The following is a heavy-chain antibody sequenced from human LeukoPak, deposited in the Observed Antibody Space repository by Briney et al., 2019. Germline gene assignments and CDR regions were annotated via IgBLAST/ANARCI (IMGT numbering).Heavy chain of an antibody. CDR1: GFTFSSYG. Sequence: GGSLRLSCAASGFTFSSYGMSWVRQALGKGLEWVSALSGSGSTTYYADSVKGRFTISRDNSKNTVFLQMNSLRVEDTAVYYCAKAGYSSSWPFDYWGQGTQVTVSS. V-gene: IGHV3-23*01. J-gene: IGHJ4*02. CDR3: AKAGYSSSWPFDY. CDR2: LSGSGSTT. D-gene: IGHD6-13*01.